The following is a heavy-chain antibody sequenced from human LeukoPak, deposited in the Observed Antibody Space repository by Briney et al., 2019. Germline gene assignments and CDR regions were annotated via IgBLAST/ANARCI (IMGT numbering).Heavy chain of an antibody. CDR3: ASGSGNYHN. Sequence: TSETLSLTCTVSGGSISSSTYYWGWIRQPPGKGLEWIGSIYYSGSTYYNPSLKSRVTISVDTSKNQFSLKLSSVTAADTAVYYCASGSGNYHNWGQRILVTVSS. CDR1: GGSISSSTYY. V-gene: IGHV4-39*01. D-gene: IGHD3-3*01. J-gene: IGHJ4*02. CDR2: IYYSGST.